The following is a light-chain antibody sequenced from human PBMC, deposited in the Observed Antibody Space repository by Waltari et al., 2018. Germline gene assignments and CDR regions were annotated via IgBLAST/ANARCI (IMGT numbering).Light chain of an antibody. CDR1: QSISKY. V-gene: IGKV3-20*01. J-gene: IGKJ1*01. Sequence: EIMLTQSPATLSLSPGERATLSCRASQSISKYLAWYQQKTGQAPRLLIYETSRRATGIPDRFSGSGSGTDFSLTISRLEPEDFAVYYCQKYERLPATFGQGTKVEFK. CDR2: ETS. CDR3: QKYERLPAT.